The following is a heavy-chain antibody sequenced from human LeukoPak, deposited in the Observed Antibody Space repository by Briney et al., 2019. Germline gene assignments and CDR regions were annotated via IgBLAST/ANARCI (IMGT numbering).Heavy chain of an antibody. CDR1: GFRFIDYW. V-gene: IGHV3-7*01. Sequence: GGSLRLSCVASGFRFIDYWMTWVRQAPGRGLEWVANINQNGSEIYYLDSVEGRFTISRDNAKNSLYLQMNSLRAEDTAVYYCAELGITMIGGVWGKGTTVTISS. J-gene: IGHJ6*04. D-gene: IGHD3-10*02. CDR3: AELGITMIGGV. CDR2: INQNGSEI.